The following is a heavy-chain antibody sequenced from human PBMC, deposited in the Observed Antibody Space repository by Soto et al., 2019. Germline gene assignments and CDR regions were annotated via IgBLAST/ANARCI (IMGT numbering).Heavy chain of an antibody. J-gene: IGHJ6*02. D-gene: IGHD2-21*02. Sequence: QVQLVESGGGVVQPGRSLRLSCAASGFTFSSYGMHWVRQAPGKGLEWVAVIWYDGSNKYYADSVKGRLTISRDNSKNTLYLQRNSLRAEDTAVYYCARLKARYGGNSAFPYGMYLWGQGNTVTVSS. CDR2: IWYDGSNK. V-gene: IGHV3-33*08. CDR1: GFTFSSYG. CDR3: ARLKARYGGNSAFPYGMYL.